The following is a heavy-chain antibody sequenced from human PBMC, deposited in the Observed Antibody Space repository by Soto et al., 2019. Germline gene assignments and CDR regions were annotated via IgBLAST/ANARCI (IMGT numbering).Heavy chain of an antibody. D-gene: IGHD1-26*01. J-gene: IGHJ4*02. CDR2: ISYDGSNK. CDR3: AKCIVGATVGFDY. Sequence: GGSLGLSCAASGFTFSSYGMHWVRQAPGKGLEWVAVISYDGSNKYYADSVKGRFTISRDNSKNTLYLQMNSLRAEDTAVYYCAKCIVGATVGFDYWGQGTLVTVSS. CDR1: GFTFSSYG. V-gene: IGHV3-30*18.